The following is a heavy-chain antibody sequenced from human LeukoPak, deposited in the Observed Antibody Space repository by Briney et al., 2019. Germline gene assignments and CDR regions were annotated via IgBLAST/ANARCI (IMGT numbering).Heavy chain of an antibody. V-gene: IGHV4-59*08. Sequence: SQTLSLTCTVSGGSISSYYWSWIRQPPGKGLEWIGYIYYSGSTNYNPSLKSRVTISVDTSKNQFSLKLSSVTAADTAVYYCARQERNYYDSSGYLGGDDAFDIWGQGTMVTVSS. CDR1: GGSISSYY. J-gene: IGHJ3*02. CDR3: ARQERNYYDSSGYLGGDDAFDI. CDR2: IYYSGST. D-gene: IGHD3-22*01.